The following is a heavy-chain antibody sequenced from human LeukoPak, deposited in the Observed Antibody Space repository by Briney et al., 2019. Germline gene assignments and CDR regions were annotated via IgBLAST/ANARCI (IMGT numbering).Heavy chain of an antibody. CDR1: GFTFDDYA. CDR3: AKDISTAKYYYYYGMDV. CDR2: ISWNSGSI. Sequence: PGRSLRLSRAASGFTFDDYAMHWVRQAPGKGLEWVSGISWNSGSIGYADSVKGRFTISRDNAKNSLYLQMNSLRAEDTALYYCAKDISTAKYYYYYGMDVWGQGTTVTVS. V-gene: IGHV3-9*01. J-gene: IGHJ6*02. D-gene: IGHD6-13*01.